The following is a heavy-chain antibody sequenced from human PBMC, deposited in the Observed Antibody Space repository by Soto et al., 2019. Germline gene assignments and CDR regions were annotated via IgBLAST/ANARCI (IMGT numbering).Heavy chain of an antibody. J-gene: IGHJ5*02. D-gene: IGHD3-22*01. V-gene: IGHV4-30-2*01. Sequence: LSLTFAVSGGSISSGGYSWSWIRQPPGKVLEWIGYIYHSGSTYYNPSLKSRVTISVDRSKNQFSLKLSSVTAADTAVYYCARGGRITMIVVGPSPWFDPWGQGTLVTAPQ. CDR1: GGSISSGGYS. CDR3: ARGGRITMIVVGPSPWFDP. CDR2: IYHSGST.